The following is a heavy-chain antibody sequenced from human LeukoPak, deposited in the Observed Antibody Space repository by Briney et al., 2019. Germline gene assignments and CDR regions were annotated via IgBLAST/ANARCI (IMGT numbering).Heavy chain of an antibody. CDR3: AKGPYSSSWYYFDY. CDR2: ISWNSGSI. J-gene: IGHJ4*02. Sequence: PGGSLRLSYAASGFTFDDYAMHWVRQAPGKGLEWVSGISWNSGSIGYADSVKGRFTISRDNAKNPLYLQMNSLRAEDTALYYCAKGPYSSSWYYFDYWGQGTLVTVSS. V-gene: IGHV3-9*01. CDR1: GFTFDDYA. D-gene: IGHD6-13*01.